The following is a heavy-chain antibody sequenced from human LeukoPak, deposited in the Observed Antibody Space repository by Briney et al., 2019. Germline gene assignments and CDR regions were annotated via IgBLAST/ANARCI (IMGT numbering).Heavy chain of an antibody. CDR2: ISGSGGST. V-gene: IGHV3-23*01. CDR3: AKDYRGDYYDSSGYYHGGFDY. D-gene: IGHD3-22*01. CDR1: GFTFSSYA. J-gene: IGHJ4*02. Sequence: GGSLRLSCAASGFTFSSYAMSWVRQAPGKGLEWVSAISGSGGSTYYADSVKGRFTISRDNSKNTLYLQMNSLRAEDTAVYYCAKDYRGDYYDSSGYYHGGFDYWGQGTLVTVSS.